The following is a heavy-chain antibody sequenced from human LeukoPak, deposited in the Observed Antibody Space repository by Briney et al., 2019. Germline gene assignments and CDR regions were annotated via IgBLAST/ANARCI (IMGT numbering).Heavy chain of an antibody. CDR1: GYTFTSYD. CDR3: ATARNYWYFDL. CDR2: MNPNSGDT. J-gene: IGHJ2*01. D-gene: IGHD2/OR15-2a*01. Sequence: GASVKVSCKASGYTFTSYDINWVRQAAGQGLEWMGWMNPNSGDTGYAQKFQGRVTMTRDTSITTAYMELSSLRSEDTAVYYSATARNYWYFDLWGRGTLVTVSS. V-gene: IGHV1-8*01.